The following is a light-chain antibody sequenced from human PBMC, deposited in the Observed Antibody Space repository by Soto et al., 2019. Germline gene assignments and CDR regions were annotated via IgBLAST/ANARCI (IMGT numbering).Light chain of an antibody. J-gene: IGKJ1*01. CDR1: QRISSW. CDR2: DAS. V-gene: IGKV1-5*01. Sequence: DIQMTQSPSTLSASVGDRVTISWRAGQRISSWLAWYQQKLGKAPKLQIYDASSLESGVPSRFSGSGAGTEFTLTISSLQPDDFATYYCQQYNSYSRTFGQGTKVDIK. CDR3: QQYNSYSRT.